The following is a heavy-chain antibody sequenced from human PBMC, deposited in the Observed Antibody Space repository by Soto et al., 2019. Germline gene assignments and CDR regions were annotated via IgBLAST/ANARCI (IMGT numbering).Heavy chain of an antibody. Sequence: GGSLRLSCAASGFTFSSYGMHWVRQAPGKGLEWVAVIWYDGSNKYYADSVKGRFTISRDNSKNTLYLQMNSLRAEDTAVYYCARMRIAAYWFDPWGQGTLVTVSS. V-gene: IGHV3-33*01. CDR1: GFTFSSYG. J-gene: IGHJ5*02. CDR3: ARMRIAAYWFDP. D-gene: IGHD6-6*01. CDR2: IWYDGSNK.